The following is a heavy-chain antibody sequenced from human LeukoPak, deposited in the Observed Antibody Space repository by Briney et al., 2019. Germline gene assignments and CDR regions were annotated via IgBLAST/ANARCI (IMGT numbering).Heavy chain of an antibody. CDR3: ARGLVITDAIDY. D-gene: IGHD3-22*01. Sequence: PETLSLTCTVSGGSISSSSYYWGWIRQPPGKGLEWIGSIYYSGSTYYNPSLKSRVTISVDTSKNQFSLKLSSVTAADTAVYYCARGLVITDAIDYWGQGTLVTVSS. V-gene: IGHV4-39*07. CDR1: GGSISSSSYY. J-gene: IGHJ4*02. CDR2: IYYSGST.